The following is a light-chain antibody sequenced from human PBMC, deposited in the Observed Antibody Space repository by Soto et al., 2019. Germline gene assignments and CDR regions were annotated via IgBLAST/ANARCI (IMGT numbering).Light chain of an antibody. J-gene: IGLJ3*02. CDR3: QSYDSSMSGSNV. Sequence: QSVLTQPPSVSGAPGQRVTISCTGSSSNIGAGYDVHWYQQLPGTAPKLLIYGNSNRPSGVPDRFSGSKSGTSASLAITGLQAEDEDDYYCQSYDSSMSGSNVFGGGTKLTVL. CDR1: SSNIGAGYD. V-gene: IGLV1-40*01. CDR2: GNS.